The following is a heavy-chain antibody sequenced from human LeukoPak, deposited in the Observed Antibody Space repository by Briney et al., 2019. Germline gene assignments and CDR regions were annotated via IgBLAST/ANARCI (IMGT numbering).Heavy chain of an antibody. CDR1: GGSFSGYY. V-gene: IGHV4-34*01. CDR3: AIRFGRLEAGVTPFDS. J-gene: IGHJ4*02. D-gene: IGHD6-13*01. CDR2: INHSGST. Sequence: SETLSLTCAVYGGSFSGYYWSCIRQPPGKGLEWIGEINHSGSTNYNPSLKSRVTISVDTSKNQFSLKLTSVTAADTALYYCAIRFGRLEAGVTPFDSWGQGTLVTVSS.